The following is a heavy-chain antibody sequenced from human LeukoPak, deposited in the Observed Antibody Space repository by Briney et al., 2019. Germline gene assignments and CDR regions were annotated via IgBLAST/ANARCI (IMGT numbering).Heavy chain of an antibody. CDR3: ARARCHDSSGYYAFDI. J-gene: IGHJ3*02. Sequence: ASVKVSCKASGYTFTGYYMHWVRQAPGQGLEWMGWINPNSGGTNYAQKFQGWVTMTRDTSISTAYMELSRLRSDDTAVYYCARARCHDSSGYYAFDIWGQGTMVTVSS. CDR1: GYTFTGYY. D-gene: IGHD3-22*01. CDR2: INPNSGGT. V-gene: IGHV1-2*04.